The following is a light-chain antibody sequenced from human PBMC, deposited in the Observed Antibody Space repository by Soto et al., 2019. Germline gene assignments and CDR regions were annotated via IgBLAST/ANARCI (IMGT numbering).Light chain of an antibody. V-gene: IGKV3-15*01. Sequence: EIVMTQSPATLSVSPGERATLPCRASQSVGSSLAWYQQKPGQAPRLLIDGASTRATGIPARFSGSGSGTDLTLTIISLQSEDFAVYYGQQNDNWPLTFGHGTKVDIK. CDR2: GAS. CDR1: QSVGSS. CDR3: QQNDNWPLT. J-gene: IGKJ3*01.